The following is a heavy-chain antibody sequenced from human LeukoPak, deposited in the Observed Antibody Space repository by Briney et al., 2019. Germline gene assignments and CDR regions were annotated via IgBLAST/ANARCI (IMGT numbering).Heavy chain of an antibody. D-gene: IGHD6-13*01. Sequence: GGSPRLSCAASGFTFSSYAMSWVRQAPGKGLEWVSAISGSGGSTYYADSVKGRFTISRDNSKNTLYLQMNSLRAEDTAVYYCARDEGSSSWPFDYWGQGTLVTVSS. V-gene: IGHV3-23*01. J-gene: IGHJ4*02. CDR2: ISGSGGST. CDR1: GFTFSSYA. CDR3: ARDEGSSSWPFDY.